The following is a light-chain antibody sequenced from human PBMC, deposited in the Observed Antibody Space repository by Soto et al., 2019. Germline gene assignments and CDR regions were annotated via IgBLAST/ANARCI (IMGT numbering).Light chain of an antibody. Sequence: DIQLTQSPSFLSASVGDRVTITCRASQGISSYLAGYQQKPGKAAKIMIYAASTLQSGVPSRFSGSGSGTEFTLTISSLQPEDFATYYCQQLNSYPYTFGQGTKLEIK. CDR1: QGISSY. J-gene: IGKJ2*01. CDR2: AAS. V-gene: IGKV1-9*01. CDR3: QQLNSYPYT.